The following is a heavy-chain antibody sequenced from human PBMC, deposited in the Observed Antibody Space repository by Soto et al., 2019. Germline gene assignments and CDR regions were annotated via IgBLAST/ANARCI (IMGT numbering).Heavy chain of an antibody. J-gene: IGHJ4*02. CDR2: ISGSGSST. D-gene: IGHD2-2*01. V-gene: IGHV3-23*01. Sequence: EVQLLESGGGLVQPGGSLRLSCAASAFTFSSHDMSWVRQAPGKGLEWVSGISGSGSSTFYADSVKGRFTISRDNFKSTLYLQMNSLRVEDTAVYYCATRGVQAAMPAAYYFDYWGQGTLVTVSS. CDR3: ATRGVQAAMPAAYYFDY. CDR1: AFTFSSHD.